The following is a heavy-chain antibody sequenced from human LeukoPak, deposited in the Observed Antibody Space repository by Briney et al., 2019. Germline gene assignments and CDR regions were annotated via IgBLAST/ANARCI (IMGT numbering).Heavy chain of an antibody. CDR3: ATIPILRYFDWLLPAEDDY. CDR2: INWNGGST. CDR1: GFTFDDYG. J-gene: IGHJ4*02. V-gene: IGHV3-20*04. D-gene: IGHD3-9*01. Sequence: PGGSRRLSCAASGFTFDDYGMSWVRQAPGKGLEWVSGINWNGGSTGYADSVKGRFTISRDNAKNSLYLQMNSLRAEDTALYYCATIPILRYFDWLLPAEDDYWGQGTLVTVSS.